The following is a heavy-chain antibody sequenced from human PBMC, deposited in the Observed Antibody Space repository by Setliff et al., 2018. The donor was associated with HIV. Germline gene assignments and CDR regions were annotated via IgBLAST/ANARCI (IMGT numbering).Heavy chain of an antibody. CDR2: IYTSGSV. V-gene: IGHV4-4*09. CDR3: ARSYFDMMTGYYAFDY. CDR1: GGSISSYY. J-gene: IGHJ4*02. D-gene: IGHD3-9*01. Sequence: PSETLSLTCTVSGGSISSYYWSWIRQPPGKGLEWIGYIYTSGSVNYNPSLNSRVTISVDTSKNQFSLKVNSVTAADTALYYCARSYFDMMTGYYAFDYWGQGTPVTVSS.